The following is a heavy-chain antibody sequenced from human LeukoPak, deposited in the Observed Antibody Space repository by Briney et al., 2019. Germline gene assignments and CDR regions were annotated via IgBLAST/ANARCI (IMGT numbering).Heavy chain of an antibody. CDR3: ARDPGRPGWFDP. CDR1: GGSISSYY. J-gene: IGHJ5*02. Sequence: MASETLSLTCTVSGGSISSYYWSWIRQPPGKGLEWGGYIYYSGSTNYNPSLKSRVTISVDTSKNQFSLKLSSVTAADTAVYYCARDPGRPGWFDPWGQGTLVTVSS. CDR2: IYYSGST. V-gene: IGHV4-59*01. D-gene: IGHD1-14*01.